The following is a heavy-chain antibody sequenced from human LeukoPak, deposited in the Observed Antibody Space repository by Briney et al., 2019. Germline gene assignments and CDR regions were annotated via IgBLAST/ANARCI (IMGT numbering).Heavy chain of an antibody. J-gene: IGHJ4*02. D-gene: IGHD3-9*01. Sequence: GGSLRLSCAASGFTFSSYAMSWVRQAPGKGLEWVSYISSSSSTIYYADSVKGRFTISRDNAKNSLYLQMNSLRAEDTAVYYCARETRNLRYCDWFDYRGSFDYWGQGTLVTVSS. CDR3: ARETRNLRYCDWFDYRGSFDY. CDR1: GFTFSSYA. CDR2: ISSSSSTI. V-gene: IGHV3-48*01.